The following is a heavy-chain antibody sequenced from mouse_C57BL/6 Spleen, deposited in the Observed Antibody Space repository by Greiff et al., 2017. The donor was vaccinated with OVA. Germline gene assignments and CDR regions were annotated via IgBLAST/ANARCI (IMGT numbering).Heavy chain of an antibody. D-gene: IGHD1-1*01. CDR1: GYPFTSYW. V-gene: IGHV1-72*01. CDR3: ARERNTVGTMDD. Sequence: QVQLQQSGAELVKPGASVKLSCKASGYPFTSYWLHWVKQRPGRGLEWMGRIDPNSGGTKYNEKFKSKATLTVDKPSSTAYMQLSSLTSEDSAVYYCARERNTVGTMDDWGQGTSVTVSS. J-gene: IGHJ4*01. CDR2: IDPNSGGT.